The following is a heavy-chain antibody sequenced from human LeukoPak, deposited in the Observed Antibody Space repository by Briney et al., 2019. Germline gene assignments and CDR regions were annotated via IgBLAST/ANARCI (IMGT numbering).Heavy chain of an antibody. CDR1: GDSVSSNSAA. V-gene: IGHV6-1*01. D-gene: IGHD3-10*01. CDR2: TYYRSKSYN. Sequence: SQTLSLTCAISGDSVSSNSAAWNWISQSPSRGLEWLGRTYYRSKSYNVYAVSVKSRITINPDTSKNQFSLQLNSVTPEDTAVYYCARDRRTVGSGSYWRLWFDPWGQGTLVTVSS. CDR3: ARDRRTVGSGSYWRLWFDP. J-gene: IGHJ5*02.